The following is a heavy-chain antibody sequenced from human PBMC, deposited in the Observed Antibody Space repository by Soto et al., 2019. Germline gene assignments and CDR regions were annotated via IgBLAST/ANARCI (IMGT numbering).Heavy chain of an antibody. V-gene: IGHV3-23*01. CDR2: ISVSGTNK. Sequence: PGGSLRLSCAASGFTFSSYAMSWAHQAPGKGLEWVSGISVSGTNKYYADAVKGRFTISRDNSKNTLYLQMNNLRAEDTAVYYCADGGEWSFNFVYWGQGTQVTVSS. J-gene: IGHJ4*02. D-gene: IGHD3-3*01. CDR1: GFTFSSYA. CDR3: ADGGEWSFNFVY.